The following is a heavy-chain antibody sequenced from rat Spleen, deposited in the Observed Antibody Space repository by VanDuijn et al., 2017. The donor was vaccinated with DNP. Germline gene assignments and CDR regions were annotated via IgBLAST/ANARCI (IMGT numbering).Heavy chain of an antibody. CDR2: ITPDGSIT. Sequence: EVQLVESGGGLVQPGRSMKLSCAALGFTFSTNWLNWIRQAPDKGLEWVASITPDGSITYYPDRVKGRFMISKDDVKNTGHLQMNNLRSEDTAMYYCVSGGPGINQGNWFAYWGQGTLVTVSS. J-gene: IGHJ3*01. CDR3: VSGGPGINQGNWFAY. V-gene: IGHV5-35*01. D-gene: IGHD1-4*01. CDR1: GFTFSTNW.